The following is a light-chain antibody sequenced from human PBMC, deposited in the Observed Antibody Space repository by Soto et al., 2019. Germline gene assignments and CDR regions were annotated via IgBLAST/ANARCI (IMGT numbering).Light chain of an antibody. V-gene: IGKV1-12*01. CDR2: AAS. J-gene: IGKJ4*01. CDR3: QQSDSFPRT. CDR1: QGIRSW. Sequence: DIQKTQSPSSVSASVGDRVSITCRASQGIRSWLAWYQQKPGKAPKILIYAASSLQSGVPTRYSGSGSGTDITLTHSRLQPEDFATYYCQQSDSFPRTFGGGTKVEIK.